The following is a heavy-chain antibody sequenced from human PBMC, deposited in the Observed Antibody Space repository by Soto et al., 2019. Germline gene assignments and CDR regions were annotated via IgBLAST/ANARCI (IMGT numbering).Heavy chain of an antibody. CDR2: IYFNGST. CDR1: GGSISDYY. Sequence: SETLSLTCTVSGGSISDYYWSWIRQPPGQGLEWIGYIYFNGSTNYNPSLKSRVIISIDTSKNQFSLRMTSATAADTAVYYCARARGANDSKTYYRYWGQGTLVTVSS. CDR3: ARARGANDSKTYYRY. J-gene: IGHJ4*02. V-gene: IGHV4-59*01. D-gene: IGHD3-22*01.